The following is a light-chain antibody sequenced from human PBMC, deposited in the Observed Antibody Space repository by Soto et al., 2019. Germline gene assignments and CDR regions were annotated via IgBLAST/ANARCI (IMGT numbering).Light chain of an antibody. CDR2: GIS. Sequence: ETVLTQFPATLSLSPGERATLSCRASQSVSSDLAWYQQKPGQAPRLLIYGISDRATGVPARFSGSGSGTDFTLTISSLEPEDFAVYYCQQRDSWPLTFGGGTKVEIK. CDR3: QQRDSWPLT. J-gene: IGKJ4*01. CDR1: QSVSSD. V-gene: IGKV3-11*01.